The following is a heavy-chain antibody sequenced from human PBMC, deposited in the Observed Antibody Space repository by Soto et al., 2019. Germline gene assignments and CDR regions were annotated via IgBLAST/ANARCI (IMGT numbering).Heavy chain of an antibody. CDR1: GYVFTGWG. V-gene: IGHV1-18*01. D-gene: IGHD3-10*01. Sequence: QVQLVQSATEVVKPGASVRVSCKASGYVFTGWGISWVRQVPGQGLGWVGWVSAYDGATRSSEKLQGRISVTREKSTRTVYMDLTNLRSDDAAVYYGARDRAGLLEFWGQGTLVTVSS. CDR3: ARDRAGLLEF. J-gene: IGHJ4*02. CDR2: VSAYDGAT.